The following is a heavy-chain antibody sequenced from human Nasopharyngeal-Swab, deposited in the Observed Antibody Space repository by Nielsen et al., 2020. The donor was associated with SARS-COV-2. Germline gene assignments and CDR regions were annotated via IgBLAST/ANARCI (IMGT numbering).Heavy chain of an antibody. Sequence: SLKISCAASGFTFDDYAMHWVRQAPGKGLEWVSGISWNSGSIGYADSVKGRFTISRDNAKNSLYLQMNSLRAEDTALYYCAKEALGYSGYDSNWFDPWGQGTTVTVSS. CDR2: ISWNSGSI. CDR3: AKEALGYSGYDSNWFDP. CDR1: GFTFDDYA. J-gene: IGHJ5*02. D-gene: IGHD5-12*01. V-gene: IGHV3-9*01.